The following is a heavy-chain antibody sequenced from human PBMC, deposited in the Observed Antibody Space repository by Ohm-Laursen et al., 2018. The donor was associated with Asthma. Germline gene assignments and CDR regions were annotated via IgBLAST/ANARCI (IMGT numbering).Heavy chain of an antibody. V-gene: IGHV3-23*01. J-gene: IGHJ6*02. D-gene: IGHD3-3*01. CDR3: AKDFDGRFLEGSMDV. CDR1: GFTVSSNY. Sequence: LRLSCAASGFTVSSNYMSWVRQAPGKGLEWVSAISGSGGTTYYADSVKGRFTISRDNSKNTLSLQMNSLRAEDTAVYYCAKDFDGRFLEGSMDVWGLGTTVTVSS. CDR2: ISGSGGTT.